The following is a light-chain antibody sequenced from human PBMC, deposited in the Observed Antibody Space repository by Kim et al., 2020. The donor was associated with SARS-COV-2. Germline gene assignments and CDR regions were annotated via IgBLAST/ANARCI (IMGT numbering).Light chain of an antibody. J-gene: IGLJ2*01. V-gene: IGLV2-14*04. CDR3: SSYTSSSTDVV. CDR1: SRDVSGYNY. CDR2: DVS. Sequence: SITISCTGTSRDVSGYNYVSWYQQHPGKAPRLMIYDVSKRPSGVSNRFSGSKSGNTASLTISGLQAEDEADYYCSSYTSSSTDVVFGGGTKLTVL.